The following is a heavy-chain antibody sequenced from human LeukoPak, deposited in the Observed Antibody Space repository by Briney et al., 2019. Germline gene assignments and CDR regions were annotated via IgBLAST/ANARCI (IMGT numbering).Heavy chain of an antibody. Sequence: SETLSLTCAVYGGSFSGYYWSWIRHPPGKGLEWIGEINHSGSTNYNPSLKSRVTISVDTSKNQFSLKLSSVTAADTAVYYCARGRGSYGDYWGQGTLVTVSS. CDR2: INHSGST. CDR1: GGSFSGYY. D-gene: IGHD1-26*01. V-gene: IGHV4-34*01. J-gene: IGHJ4*02. CDR3: ARGRGSYGDY.